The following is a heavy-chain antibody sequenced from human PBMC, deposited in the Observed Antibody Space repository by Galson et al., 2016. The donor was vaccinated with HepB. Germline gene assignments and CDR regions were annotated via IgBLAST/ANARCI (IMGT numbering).Heavy chain of an antibody. J-gene: IGHJ6*02. CDR2: IWYDGSND. V-gene: IGHV3-33*01. CDR1: GFTFSSCG. Sequence: SLRLSCAASGFTFSSCGMHWVRQAPGKGLEWLALIWYDGSNDYYADSVKGRFTISRDNSNNTLYLQMTSLSPEDTAVYYCARDKSFYYYGMDVWGQGTTVTVSS. CDR3: ARDKSFYYYGMDV.